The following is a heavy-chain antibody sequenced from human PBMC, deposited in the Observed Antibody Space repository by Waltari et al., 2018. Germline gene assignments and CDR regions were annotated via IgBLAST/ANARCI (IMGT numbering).Heavy chain of an antibody. J-gene: IGHJ6*02. Sequence: QVQLVQSGAEVKKPGSSVKVSCKASGGTFSSYAISWVRQAPGQGLEWMGGIIPIFGTANYAQKFQGRVTITADESTSTAYMELSSLRSEDTAVYYCARDTGYSGFQVTVNYYGMDVWGQGTTVTDSS. CDR3: ARDTGYSGFQVTVNYYGMDV. V-gene: IGHV1-69*01. CDR2: IIPIFGTA. CDR1: GGTFSSYA. D-gene: IGHD5-12*01.